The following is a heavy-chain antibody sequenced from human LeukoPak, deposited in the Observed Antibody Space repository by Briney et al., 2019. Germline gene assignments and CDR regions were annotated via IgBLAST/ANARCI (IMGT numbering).Heavy chain of an antibody. CDR1: GFTFDDYA. Sequence: PGGCLRLSCAASGFTFDDYAMHWVRQAPGKSLEWVSGISWNSGSIGYADSVKGRFTISRDNAKNSLYLQMNSLRAEDTALYYCAKGSSGYFSPGGHWGQGTLVTVSS. J-gene: IGHJ4*02. D-gene: IGHD3-22*01. CDR3: AKGSSGYFSPGGH. V-gene: IGHV3-9*01. CDR2: ISWNSGSI.